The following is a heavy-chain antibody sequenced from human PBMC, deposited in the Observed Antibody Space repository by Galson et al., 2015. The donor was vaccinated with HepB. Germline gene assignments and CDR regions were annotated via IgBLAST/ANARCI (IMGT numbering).Heavy chain of an antibody. CDR2: ISSSGSSI. CDR3: GSTSGDFFYYYRLDV. V-gene: IGHV3-48*04. CDR1: GFSFDTFS. Sequence: SLRLSCAASGFSFDTFSMTWVRQAPGKGLEWVSYISSSGSSIYYTDSVKGRFTVSRDNAQNLLYLQMKSLRVEDTAVYYCGSTSGDFFYYYRLDVWGQGTTVTVSS. D-gene: IGHD2-2*01. J-gene: IGHJ6*02.